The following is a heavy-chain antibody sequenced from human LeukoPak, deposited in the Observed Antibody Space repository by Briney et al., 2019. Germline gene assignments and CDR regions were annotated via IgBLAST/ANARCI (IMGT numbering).Heavy chain of an antibody. D-gene: IGHD2-2*01. V-gene: IGHV3-23*01. J-gene: IGHJ4*02. CDR3: AKDPRYCSSSACYRYFDH. CDR1: GFTFSSHA. Sequence: GGSLRLSCAASGFTFSSHAMNWVRQAPGRGLEWVSVISSSGGNTYYADSVKGRFTISRDNSKNTLSLQTNTLRAEDTAIYYCAKDPRYCSSSACYRYFDHWGQGILVTVSS. CDR2: ISSSGGNT.